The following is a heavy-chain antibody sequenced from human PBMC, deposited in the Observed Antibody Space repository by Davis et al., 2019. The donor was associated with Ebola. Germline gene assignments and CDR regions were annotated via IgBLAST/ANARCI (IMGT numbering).Heavy chain of an antibody. CDR2: MNPNSGNT. Sequence: AASVKVSCKTSGYTFPSHDINWVRQATGQGLEWMGWMNPNSGNTGYAQKFQGRVTMTRNTSISTAYVELSSLRPEDTAMYYCARRVGSSGWFKFDYWGQGALVTVSS. J-gene: IGHJ4*02. V-gene: IGHV1-8*01. D-gene: IGHD6-19*01. CDR3: ARRVGSSGWFKFDY. CDR1: GYTFPSHD.